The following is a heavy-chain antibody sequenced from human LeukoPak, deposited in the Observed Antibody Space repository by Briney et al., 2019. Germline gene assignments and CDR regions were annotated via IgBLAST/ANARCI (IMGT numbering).Heavy chain of an antibody. V-gene: IGHV3-23*01. CDR3: AKDRFSYSSGWFDY. J-gene: IGHJ4*02. Sequence: GGSLRLSCAASGFTFSTYAMHWVRQAPGKGLEWVSAISGSGGSTYYADSVKGRFTISRDNSKNTLYLQMNSLRAEDTAVYYCAKDRFSYSSGWFDYWGQGTLVTVSS. CDR1: GFTFSTYA. D-gene: IGHD6-19*01. CDR2: ISGSGGST.